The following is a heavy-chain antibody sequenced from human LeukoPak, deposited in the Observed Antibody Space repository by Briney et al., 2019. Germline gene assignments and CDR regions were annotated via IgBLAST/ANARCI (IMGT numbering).Heavy chain of an antibody. CDR2: IKQDGSEK. Sequence: GGSLRLSCAASGFTFSSYWISWVRQAPGKGLEWVANIKQDGSEKYYVDSVKGRFTISRDNAKNSLYLQMNSLRAEDTAVYYCAREAYYDSSGYDYWGQGTLVTVSS. V-gene: IGHV3-7*01. D-gene: IGHD3-22*01. J-gene: IGHJ4*02. CDR1: GFTFSSYW. CDR3: AREAYYDSSGYDY.